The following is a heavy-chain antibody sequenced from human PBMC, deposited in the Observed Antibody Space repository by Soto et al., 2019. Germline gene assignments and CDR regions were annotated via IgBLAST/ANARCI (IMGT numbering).Heavy chain of an antibody. CDR1: GGSFSGYY. V-gene: IGHV4-34*01. J-gene: IGHJ4*02. CDR3: ARVTYYDILPGIKYYFDY. Sequence: PSETLSLTCAVYGGSFSGYYWSWIRQPPGKGLEWIGEINHSGSTNYNPSLKSRVTISVDTSKNQFSLKLSSVTAADTAVYYCARVTYYDILPGIKYYFDYRGQGTLVTLSS. CDR2: INHSGST. D-gene: IGHD3-9*01.